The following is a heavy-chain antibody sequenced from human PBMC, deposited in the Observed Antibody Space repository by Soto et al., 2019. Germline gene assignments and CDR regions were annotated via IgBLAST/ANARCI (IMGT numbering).Heavy chain of an antibody. CDR1: GFTFSSYA. CDR2: ISGSGGST. J-gene: IGHJ3*02. V-gene: IGHV3-23*01. Sequence: PGGSLRLSCAASGFTFSSYAMRWVRQAPGKGLEWVSAISGSGGSTYYADSVKGRFTISRDNSKNTLYLQMNSLRAEDTAVYYCAKDREYYYGSGSYYNGDAFDIWGQGTMVTVSS. CDR3: AKDREYYYGSGSYYNGDAFDI. D-gene: IGHD3-10*01.